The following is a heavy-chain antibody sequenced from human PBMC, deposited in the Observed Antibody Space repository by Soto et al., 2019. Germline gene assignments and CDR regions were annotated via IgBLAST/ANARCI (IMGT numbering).Heavy chain of an antibody. CDR1: GFTFGDYA. CDR3: AKAGYSYGLAGMDV. D-gene: IGHD5-18*01. V-gene: IGHV3-9*01. Sequence: PGGSLRLSCAASGFTFGDYAMHWVRQAPGKGLEWVSGISWNGGSIGYADSVKGRFTISRDNAKNSLYLQMNSLRAEDTALYYCAKAGYSYGLAGMDVWGQGTTVTVSS. CDR2: ISWNGGSI. J-gene: IGHJ6*02.